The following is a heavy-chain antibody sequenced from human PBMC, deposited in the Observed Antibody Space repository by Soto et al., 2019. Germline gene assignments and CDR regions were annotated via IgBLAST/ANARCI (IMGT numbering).Heavy chain of an antibody. J-gene: IGHJ1*01. CDR3: ARAPCGGDCYSTEYLQH. CDR2: ISAYNGNT. Sequence: SLRACCKYSGNTYNSYGISSVRQAQGQWLEWMGWISAYNGNTNYAQKLQGRVTMTTDTSTSTAYMELRSLRSDDTAVYYCARAPCGGDCYSTEYLQHWGQGTRVTVSS. D-gene: IGHD2-21*01. CDR1: GNTYNSYG. V-gene: IGHV1-18*01.